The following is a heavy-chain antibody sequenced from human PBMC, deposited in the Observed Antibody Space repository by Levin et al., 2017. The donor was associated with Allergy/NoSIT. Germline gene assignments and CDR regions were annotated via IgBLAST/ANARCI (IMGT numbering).Heavy chain of an antibody. CDR3: ARDPAGDIVVVPAAYGFDP. D-gene: IGHD2-2*01. CDR2: ISYDGSNK. Sequence: GESLKISCAASGFTFSSYAMHWVRQAPGKGLEWVAVISYDGSNKYYADSVKGRFTISRDNSKNTLYLQMNSLRAEDTAVYYCARDPAGDIVVVPAAYGFDPWGQGTLVTVSS. J-gene: IGHJ5*02. CDR1: GFTFSSYA. V-gene: IGHV3-30*04.